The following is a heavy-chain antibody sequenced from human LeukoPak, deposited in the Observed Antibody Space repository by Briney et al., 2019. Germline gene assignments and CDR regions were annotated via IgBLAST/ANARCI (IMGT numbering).Heavy chain of an antibody. D-gene: IGHD2-2*01. Sequence: GGSLRLSCAASGFTFSSYAMHWVRQAPGKGLEWVAVISYDGSNKYYADSVKGRFTISRDNSKNTLYLQMNSLRAEDTAVYYCAVRYCISTSCPQFDYWGQGTLVTVSS. CDR2: ISYDGSNK. CDR1: GFTFSSYA. CDR3: AVRYCISTSCPQFDY. V-gene: IGHV3-30-3*01. J-gene: IGHJ4*02.